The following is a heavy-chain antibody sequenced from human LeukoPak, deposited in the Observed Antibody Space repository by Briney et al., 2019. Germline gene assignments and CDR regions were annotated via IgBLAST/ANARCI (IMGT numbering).Heavy chain of an antibody. V-gene: IGHV3-48*03. CDR3: ARPPGMTAAFDI. Sequence: GGSLRLSCVASGFTFSNYEMNWVRQVPGKGLEWISYSTSSGNTVYYADSVKGQFTTSRDNAKNSLYLQMNSLRVEDTAVYYCARPPGMTAAFDIWGRGTMVTVSS. CDR2: STSSGNTV. CDR1: GFTFSNYE. D-gene: IGHD1-1*01. J-gene: IGHJ3*02.